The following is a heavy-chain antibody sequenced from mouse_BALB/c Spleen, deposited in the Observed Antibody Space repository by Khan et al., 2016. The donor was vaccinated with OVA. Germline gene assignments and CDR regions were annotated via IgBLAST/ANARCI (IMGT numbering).Heavy chain of an antibody. CDR1: DYSFTSYY. Sequence: VQLQQSGPELMKPGASVKISCKASDYSFTSYYMYWVKQSHGKSREWIGCIDPFNGGTTYNQKFKGKATLTVDKSSRTAYMHLSTLTSEDSAVYYCARRTLDYWGQGTSVTVSS. J-gene: IGHJ4*01. CDR2: IDPFNGGT. V-gene: IGHV1S135*01. CDR3: ARRTLDY.